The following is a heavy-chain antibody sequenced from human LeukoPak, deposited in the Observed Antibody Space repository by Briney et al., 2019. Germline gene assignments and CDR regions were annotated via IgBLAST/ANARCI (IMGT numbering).Heavy chain of an antibody. CDR3: AKDQSRVGASDPFDY. CDR2: ISGSGATT. V-gene: IGHV3-23*01. J-gene: IGHJ4*02. CDR1: GFTFSSCA. D-gene: IGHD1-26*01. Sequence: GGSLRLSCAASGFTFSSCAMTWVRQAPGKGLEWVSSISGSGATTYYADSVKGRFTVSRDNSNNTVYLQMNSLRAEDTAVYYCAKDQSRVGASDPFDYWGQGMQVGVSS.